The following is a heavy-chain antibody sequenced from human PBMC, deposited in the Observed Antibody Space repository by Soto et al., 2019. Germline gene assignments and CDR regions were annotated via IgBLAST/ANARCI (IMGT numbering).Heavy chain of an antibody. CDR1: GGTLSSYA. J-gene: IGHJ6*02. Sequence: SVKFYCKASGGTLSSYAISCVRQAPGQGLEWMGGIIPIFGTANYAQKFQGRVTITADKSTSTAYMELSSLRSEDTAVYYCARDRLDYYDSSGYYYEIYYYGMDVWGQGTTVTVSS. CDR2: IIPIFGTA. V-gene: IGHV1-69*06. D-gene: IGHD3-22*01. CDR3: ARDRLDYYDSSGYYYEIYYYGMDV.